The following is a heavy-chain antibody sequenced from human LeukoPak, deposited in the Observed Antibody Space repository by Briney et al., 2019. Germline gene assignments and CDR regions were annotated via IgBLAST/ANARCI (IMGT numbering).Heavy chain of an antibody. D-gene: IGHD2-15*01. CDR1: GGSITSRDC. CDR3: ASQGGLRNDF. J-gene: IGHJ4*02. Sequence: SETLSLTCGVSGGSITSRDCWSWVRQPPGKGLEWIGEICLDGRIHYTPSLKSRISISIDRSKDQFSLNLISVVAADTAIYFCASQGGLRNDFWGQGTLVTVSS. CDR2: ICLDGRI. V-gene: IGHV4-4*02.